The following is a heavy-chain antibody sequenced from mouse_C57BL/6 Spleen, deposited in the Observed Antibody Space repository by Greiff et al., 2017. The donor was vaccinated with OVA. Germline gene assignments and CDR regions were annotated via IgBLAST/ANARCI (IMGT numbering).Heavy chain of an antibody. CDR3: ARGGGYYGAMDY. Sequence: VQLQQSGPELVKPGASVKLSCKASGYSFPDYNMTWVKQSPGKSLEWIGVINPNYGTTSYNQKFKGKGTLTVDQSASTAYMQLNRLRSEDSAVYYCARGGGYYGAMDYWGQGTSVTVSS. V-gene: IGHV1-39*01. CDR2: INPNYGTT. D-gene: IGHD1-1*02. CDR1: GYSFPDYN. J-gene: IGHJ4*01.